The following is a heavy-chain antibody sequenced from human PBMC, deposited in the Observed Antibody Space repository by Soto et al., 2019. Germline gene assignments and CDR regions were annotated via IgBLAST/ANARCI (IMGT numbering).Heavy chain of an antibody. CDR3: AITWGATMGRFDP. D-gene: IGHD1-26*01. J-gene: IGHJ5*02. CDR1: GGTFSSYA. CDR2: IIPIFDTA. Sequence: VQLVQTGAEVKMPGSSVKVSCEASGGTFSSYAISWVRQAPGQGLEWMGGIIPIFDTANYAQKFQGRVTITADESTSTAYMELSSLRSEDTAVYYCAITWGATMGRFDPWGQGTLVTVSS. V-gene: IGHV1-69*12.